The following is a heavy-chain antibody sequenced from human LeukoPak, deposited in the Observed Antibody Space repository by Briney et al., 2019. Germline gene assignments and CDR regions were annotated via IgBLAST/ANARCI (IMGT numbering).Heavy chain of an antibody. D-gene: IGHD3-22*01. CDR2: MNPNSGNT. J-gene: IGHJ4*02. CDR1: GYTFTSYD. Sequence: ASVKVSCKASGYTFTSYDINWVRQATGQGLEWMGWMNPNSGNTGYAQKFQGRVTMTRNTSISTAYMELSSLRSEDTAVYYCARDGHRMYYYESSVYHFDYWGQGTLVTVSS. V-gene: IGHV1-8*01. CDR3: ARDGHRMYYYESSVYHFDY.